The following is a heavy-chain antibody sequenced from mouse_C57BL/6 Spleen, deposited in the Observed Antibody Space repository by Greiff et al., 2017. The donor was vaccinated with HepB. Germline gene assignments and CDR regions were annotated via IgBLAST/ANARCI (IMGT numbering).Heavy chain of an antibody. D-gene: IGHD1-1*01. CDR3: ARGAGGIAMDY. CDR2: IDPSDSYT. J-gene: IGHJ4*01. V-gene: IGHV1-50*01. CDR1: GYTFTSYW. Sequence: QVQLQQSGAELVKPGASVKLSCKASGYTFTSYWMQWVKQRPGQGLEWIGEIDPSDSYTNYNQKFKGKATLTVDTSSSTAYMQLSSLTSEDSAVYYCARGAGGIAMDYWGQGTSVTVSS.